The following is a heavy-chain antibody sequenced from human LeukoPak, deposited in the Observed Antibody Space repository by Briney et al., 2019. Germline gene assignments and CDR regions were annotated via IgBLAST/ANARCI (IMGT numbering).Heavy chain of an antibody. D-gene: IGHD1-26*01. V-gene: IGHV5-51*01. J-gene: IGHJ6*02. CDR1: GYSFTSYW. CDR3: ARKPVGAGPDYYYYGMDV. Sequence: GESLKISCKGSGYSFTSYWIGWVRQMPGKGLEWMGIIYPGDSDTRYSPSFQGQVTISADKSISTAYLQWSSLKASDTAMYYCARKPVGAGPDYYYYGMDVWGQGTTVTVSS. CDR2: IYPGDSDT.